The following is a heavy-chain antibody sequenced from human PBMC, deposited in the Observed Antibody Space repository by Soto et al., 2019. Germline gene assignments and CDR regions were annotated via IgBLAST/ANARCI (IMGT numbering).Heavy chain of an antibody. CDR3: ARDRGYSGWFDP. V-gene: IGHV4-31*03. CDR1: GGSISSGGYY. D-gene: IGHD2-21*01. J-gene: IGHJ5*02. Sequence: PSETLSLTCTVSGGSISSGGYYWSWIRQHPGKGLEWIGYIYYSGSTYYNPSLKSRVTISVDTSKNQFSLKLSSVTAADTAVYYCARDRGYSGWFDPWGQGTLVTVSS. CDR2: IYYSGST.